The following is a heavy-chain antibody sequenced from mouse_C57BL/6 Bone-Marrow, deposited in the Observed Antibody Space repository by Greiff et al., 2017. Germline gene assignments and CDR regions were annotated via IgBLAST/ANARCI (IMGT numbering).Heavy chain of an antibody. CDR3: ARDSSHWYFDV. Sequence: QVQLQQSGAELVRPGTSVKMSCKASGYTFTNYWIGWAKQRPGHGLEWIGDIYPGGGYTNYNEKFKGKATLTADKSSSTAYMQFSSLTSEDSAIYYCARDSSHWYFDVWGTGTTGTVSS. CDR2: IYPGGGYT. J-gene: IGHJ1*03. V-gene: IGHV1-63*01. D-gene: IGHD1-1*01. CDR1: GYTFTNYW.